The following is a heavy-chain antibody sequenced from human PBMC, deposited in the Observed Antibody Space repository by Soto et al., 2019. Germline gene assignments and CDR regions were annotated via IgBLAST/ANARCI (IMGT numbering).Heavy chain of an antibody. CDR3: ARQLLGAAGGLGDY. CDR2: IYYSGST. J-gene: IGHJ4*02. Sequence: QVQLQESGPGLVKPSGTLSLTCAVSGDSISSSNWWSWVRQSPGKGLEWIGEIYYSGSTNYNPSLKGRVTIAVDKSKNQFSLKLSSVTAADTAVYYCARQLLGAAGGLGDYWGQGTLVTVSS. D-gene: IGHD6-13*01. CDR1: GDSISSSNW. V-gene: IGHV4-4*02.